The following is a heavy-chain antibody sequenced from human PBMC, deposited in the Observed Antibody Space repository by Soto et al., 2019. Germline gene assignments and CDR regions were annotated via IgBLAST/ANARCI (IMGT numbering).Heavy chain of an antibody. CDR3: TTADYYYDSSGYYYVNTDY. J-gene: IGHJ4*02. D-gene: IGHD3-22*01. CDR1: GFTFSNAW. CDR2: IKSKTDGGTT. V-gene: IGHV3-15*01. Sequence: SLRLSCAASGFTFSNAWMSWVRQAPGKGLEWVGRIKSKTDGGTTDYAAPVKGRFTISRDDSKNTLYLQMNSLKTEDTAVYYCTTADYYYDSSGYYYVNTDYWGQGTLVTVSS.